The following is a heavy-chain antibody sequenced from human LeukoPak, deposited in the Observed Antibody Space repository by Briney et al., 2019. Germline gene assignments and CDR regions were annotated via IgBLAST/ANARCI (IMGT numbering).Heavy chain of an antibody. CDR1: GFTFSSYA. CDR3: AKALGPYYYGSGPYYYYGMDV. Sequence: GGSLRLSCAASGFTFSSYAMSWVRQDPGKGLEWVSAISGSGGSTYYADSVKGRFTISRDNSKNTLYLQMNSLRAEDTAVYYCAKALGPYYYGSGPYYYYGMDVWGQGTTVTVSS. CDR2: ISGSGGST. D-gene: IGHD3-10*01. J-gene: IGHJ6*02. V-gene: IGHV3-23*01.